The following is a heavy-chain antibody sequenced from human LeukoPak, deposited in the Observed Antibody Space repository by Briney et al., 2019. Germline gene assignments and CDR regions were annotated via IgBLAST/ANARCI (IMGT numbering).Heavy chain of an antibody. V-gene: IGHV1-18*01. CDR3: ARRGYPVYYYYMDV. D-gene: IGHD5-12*01. J-gene: IGHJ6*03. CDR2: ISADNGKT. Sequence: ASVKVSCKTSGYAFTSYGISWVRQAPGQGLEWMGWISADNGKTNYAQKLQGRVTMTTDTSTTTAYMELRSLRSDDTAVYYCARRGYPVYYYYMDVWGKGTTVTISS. CDR1: GYAFTSYG.